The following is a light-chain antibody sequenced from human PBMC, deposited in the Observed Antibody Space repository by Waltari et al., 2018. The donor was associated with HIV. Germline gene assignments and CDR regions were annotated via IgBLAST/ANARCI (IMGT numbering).Light chain of an antibody. J-gene: IGLJ3*02. Sequence: QSALTPPRSVSRSPGESLTIHCTGTRSDVCGYDFLSWYQQSPGKAPTLIIHEVNKRPSGVPDRLSGAKSGNTASLPISGLQPEDEASYHCCSYTTMTTFLFGCGTKVTVL. V-gene: IGLV2-11*01. CDR3: CSYTTMTTFL. CDR1: RSDVCGYDF. CDR2: EVN.